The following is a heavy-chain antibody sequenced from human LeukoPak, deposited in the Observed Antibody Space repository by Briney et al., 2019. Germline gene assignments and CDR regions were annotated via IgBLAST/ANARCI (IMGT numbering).Heavy chain of an antibody. D-gene: IGHD6-6*01. CDR1: GFSFGVHA. Sequence: GGSLRLSCAASGFSFGVHAMTWVRQAPGKGPEWVSVIHRDGRIEYADSVKGRFTISRDTAENTLSLQMNSLRDEDTAVYYCARDSGSSSWAYSWGQGTLVTVSS. CDR3: ARDSGSSSWAYS. J-gene: IGHJ4*02. CDR2: IHRDGRI. V-gene: IGHV3-66*02.